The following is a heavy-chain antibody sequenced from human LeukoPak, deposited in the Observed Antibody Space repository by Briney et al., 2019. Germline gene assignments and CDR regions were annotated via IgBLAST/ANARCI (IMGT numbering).Heavy chain of an antibody. J-gene: IGHJ4*02. D-gene: IGHD3-22*01. CDR2: ISGSGGST. CDR3: AKVHLYYCDSSGYYDY. V-gene: IGHV3-23*01. Sequence: GGSLRLSCAASGFTFSSYAMSWVRQAPGKGLEWVSAISGSGGSTYYADSVKGRFTISRDNSKNTLYLQMNSLRAEDTAVYYCAKVHLYYCDSSGYYDYWGQGTLVTVSS. CDR1: GFTFSSYA.